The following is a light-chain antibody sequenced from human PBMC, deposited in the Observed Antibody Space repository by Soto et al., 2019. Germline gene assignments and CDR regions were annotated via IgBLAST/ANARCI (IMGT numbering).Light chain of an antibody. J-gene: IGKJ2*01. V-gene: IGKV3-20*01. CDR2: ATS. Sequence: EIVLTQSPGTLSLSPGERATLSCRASQSVSSNFLAWYQQKPGQAPRLLIYATSTRATGIPDRFSGSGSGTVFTLTISSLEPEDFAVYYCQQYATSPPRYTFGQGTKLQIK. CDR1: QSVSSNF. CDR3: QQYATSPPRYT.